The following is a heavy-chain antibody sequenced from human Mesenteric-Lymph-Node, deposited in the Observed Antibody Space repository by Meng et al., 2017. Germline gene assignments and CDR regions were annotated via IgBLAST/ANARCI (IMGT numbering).Heavy chain of an antibody. CDR2: IIHGGSP. D-gene: IGHD2-8*02. CDR3: ARRPTGIDY. V-gene: IGHV4-34*12. J-gene: IGHJ4*02. CDR1: CGSLSGDH. Sequence: QVQLPQWGAGLLKPSDALFLTCAVKCGSLSGDHWNWNRHPPGKALEWIGEIIHGGSPSYNPSLKSRVTISIDTSKNQLSLMLSSVTAADTAVYYCARRPTGIDYWGQGTLVTVSS.